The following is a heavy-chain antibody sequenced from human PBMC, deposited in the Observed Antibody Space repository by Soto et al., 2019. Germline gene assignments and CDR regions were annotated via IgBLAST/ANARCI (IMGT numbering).Heavy chain of an antibody. V-gene: IGHV4-31*03. CDR2: IYYTGST. CDR1: GGSISSGDYF. D-gene: IGHD6-19*01. Sequence: QVQLQESGPGLVEPSQTLSLTCTVSGGSISSGDYFWTLIRQHPGKGLEWIGYIYYTGSTDYNPILKGRVTISKDTSENHFSLNLSSVTAADTAVYYWASVVRNGWYSLDYWGQGTLVTVSS. CDR3: ASVVRNGWYSLDY. J-gene: IGHJ4*02.